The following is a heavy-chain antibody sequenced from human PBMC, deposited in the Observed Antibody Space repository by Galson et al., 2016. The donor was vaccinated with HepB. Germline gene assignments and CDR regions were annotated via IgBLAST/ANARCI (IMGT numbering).Heavy chain of an antibody. CDR1: GFTFSTYS. CDR2: ISSSSTYI. CDR3: MSYRDDYLRGGD. J-gene: IGHJ4*02. V-gene: IGHV3-21*04. D-gene: IGHD5-12*01. Sequence: SLRLSCAASGFTFSTYSMNWVRQAPGKGLEWVSSISSSSTYIYYADSVKGRFTISRDNAKNSLYLQMNSLKTEDTAVYYCMSYRDDYLRGGDWGQGTLVTVSS.